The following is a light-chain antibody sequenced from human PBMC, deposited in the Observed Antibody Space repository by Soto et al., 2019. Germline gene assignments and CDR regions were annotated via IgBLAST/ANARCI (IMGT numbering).Light chain of an antibody. V-gene: IGKV3-15*01. Sequence: DIVMTRSPATLSVAPGERVTFSCRASQGVSRKLAWYQHKPGQAPRLLISGASTGATGIPARFSGSGSGTEFTLTISSLQSEDCAIYYCPQYHTWPITFGGGTKVEIX. J-gene: IGKJ4*01. CDR1: QGVSRK. CDR3: PQYHTWPIT. CDR2: GAS.